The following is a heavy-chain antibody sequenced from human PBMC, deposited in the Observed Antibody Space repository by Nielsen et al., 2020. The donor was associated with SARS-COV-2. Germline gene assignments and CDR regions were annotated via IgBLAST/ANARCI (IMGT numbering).Heavy chain of an antibody. CDR2: ISSSSSYI. J-gene: IGHJ6*03. Sequence: GESLKISCAASGFTFSSYSMNWVRQAPGKGLEWVSSISSSSSYIYYADSVKGRFTISRDNAKNSLYLQMNSLRAEDTAVYYCARDSGYGSPQPVVYYYYYMDVWGKGTTVTVSS. V-gene: IGHV3-21*01. CDR3: ARDSGYGSPQPVVYYYYYMDV. CDR1: GFTFSSYS. D-gene: IGHD5-12*01.